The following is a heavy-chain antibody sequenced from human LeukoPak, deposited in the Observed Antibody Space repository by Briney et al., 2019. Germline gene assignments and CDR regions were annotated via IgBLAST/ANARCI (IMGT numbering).Heavy chain of an antibody. V-gene: IGHV1-18*01. Sequence: ASVKVSCKASGYTFTTFGFTWVRQAPGQGLERLGWISTYNSNINYAQNLQDRLTLTTDTSTSTAYMELSSLRFDDTAMYYCTRGRLPADAFDVWGQGTLVTVSS. J-gene: IGHJ3*01. D-gene: IGHD2-2*01. CDR2: ISTYNSNI. CDR1: GYTFTTFG. CDR3: TRGRLPADAFDV.